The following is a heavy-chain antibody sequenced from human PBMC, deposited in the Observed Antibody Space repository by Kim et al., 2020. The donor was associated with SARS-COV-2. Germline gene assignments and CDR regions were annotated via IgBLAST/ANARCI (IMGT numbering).Heavy chain of an antibody. J-gene: IGHJ5*02. D-gene: IGHD6-25*01. CDR3: ARGVSSAGTLRDWFDP. V-gene: IGHV4-4*01. Sequence: PSRKSRVTIYIDKSKNQFSLKLTSVTAADTAVYFCARGVSSAGTLRDWFDPWGQGALVTVSS.